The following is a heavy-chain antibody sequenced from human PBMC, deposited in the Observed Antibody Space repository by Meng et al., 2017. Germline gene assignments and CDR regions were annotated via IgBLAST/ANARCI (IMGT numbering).Heavy chain of an antibody. D-gene: IGHD6-25*01. Sequence: VQLVQAGAEVKKPGASVKASCKPSGYNFPDYNIHWVRRAPGQGLEWMGRINPKSGDTHYAQKFRARVTMTGDTSISTAYMELSGLRSDDTAMYYCARDEDISAAGKLFGDYWGQGTLVTVSS. CDR2: INPKSGDT. CDR3: ARDEDISAAGKLFGDY. J-gene: IGHJ4*02. V-gene: IGHV1-2*06. CDR1: GYNFPDYN.